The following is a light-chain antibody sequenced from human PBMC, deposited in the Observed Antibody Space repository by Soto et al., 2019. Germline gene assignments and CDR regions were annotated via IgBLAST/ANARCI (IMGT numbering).Light chain of an antibody. Sequence: EIVLTQSPGTLSLSPGERVTLSCRASQSVSSSYLAWYQQKPGQAPRLLIYGVSNRATDIPDRFTGSGSGTDSTLTITRLEPEDFAVCYCQQYGNSPFTFGPGTKVDSK. J-gene: IGKJ3*01. CDR2: GVS. CDR3: QQYGNSPFT. CDR1: QSVSSSY. V-gene: IGKV3-20*01.